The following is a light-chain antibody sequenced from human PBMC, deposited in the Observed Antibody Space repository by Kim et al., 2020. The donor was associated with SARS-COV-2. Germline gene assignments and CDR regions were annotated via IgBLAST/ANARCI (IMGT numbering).Light chain of an antibody. CDR3: SSYTGSSTV. J-gene: IGLJ1*01. CDR2: DVS. V-gene: IGLV2-14*03. Sequence: PGQSITISCTGPSSDVGGYKYVSWYQQHPGKAPKLMIYDVSNRPSGVSNRFSGSKSGNTASLTISGLQAEDEADYYYSSYTGSSTVFGTGTKVTVL. CDR1: SSDVGGYKY.